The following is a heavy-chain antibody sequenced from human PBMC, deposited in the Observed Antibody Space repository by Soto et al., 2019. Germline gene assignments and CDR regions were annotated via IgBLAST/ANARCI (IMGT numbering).Heavy chain of an antibody. V-gene: IGHV1-18*01. CDR2: LSANNGNT. CDR3: ARDGYFDH. CDR1: GYTFTSYG. J-gene: IGHJ4*02. Sequence: QVQLVQSGAEVKKPGDSVRVSCKASGYTFTSYGIGWVRQSPGQGLEWMGWLSANNGNTKYAQKVQGRVTMTTDASTSTADMELRSLRSDDAAVYYCARDGYFDHWGQGTLVTVSS.